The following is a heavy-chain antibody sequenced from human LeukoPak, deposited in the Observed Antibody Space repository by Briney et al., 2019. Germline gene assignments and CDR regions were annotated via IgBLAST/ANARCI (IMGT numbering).Heavy chain of an antibody. CDR1: GGTFSSYA. D-gene: IGHD6-19*01. CDR2: IIPIFGTA. J-gene: IGHJ4*02. Sequence: SVKVSCKASGGTFSSYAISWVRQAPGQGLEWMGGIIPIFGTANYAQKFQGRVTMTRDMSTSTVYMELSSLRSEDTAVYYCASYLSGWPMKYWGQGTLVTVSS. V-gene: IGHV1-69*05. CDR3: ASYLSGWPMKY.